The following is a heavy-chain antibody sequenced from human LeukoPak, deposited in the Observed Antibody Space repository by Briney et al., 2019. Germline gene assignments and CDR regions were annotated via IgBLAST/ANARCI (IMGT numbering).Heavy chain of an antibody. D-gene: IGHD5-24*01. CDR3: ARERRDGYTGTLDY. CDR1: GFTFSSYG. CDR2: VSGSGGST. Sequence: GGSLRLSCAASGFTFSSYGMSWVRQAPGKGLEWVSAVSGSGGSTDYADSVKGRFTISRDNSNNTLYLQMNSLRAEDTAVYYCARERRDGYTGTLDYWGQGTLVTVSS. J-gene: IGHJ4*02. V-gene: IGHV3-23*01.